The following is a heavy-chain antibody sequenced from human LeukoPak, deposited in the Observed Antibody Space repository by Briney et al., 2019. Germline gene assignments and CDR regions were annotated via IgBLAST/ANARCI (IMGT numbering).Heavy chain of an antibody. V-gene: IGHV3-23*01. CDR1: GFTFDDYA. Sequence: GGSLRLSCAASGFTFDDYAMHWVRQTPGKGLEWVSTISGNDGSTYYADSVKGRFTISRDNSKNTLYLQMNSLRAEDTAVYCCAKDEMATITGNFDFWGQGTLVTVSS. D-gene: IGHD5-24*01. CDR2: ISGNDGST. CDR3: AKDEMATITGNFDF. J-gene: IGHJ4*02.